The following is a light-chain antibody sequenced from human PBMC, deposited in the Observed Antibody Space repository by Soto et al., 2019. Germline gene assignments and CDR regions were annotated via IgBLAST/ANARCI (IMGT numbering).Light chain of an antibody. CDR1: SSNIENNY. CDR2: DNN. J-gene: IGLJ3*02. CDR3: GTWDTSLSAGV. V-gene: IGLV1-51*01. Sequence: QSVLTQPPSVSAAPGQTVTISCSGSSSNIENNYVSWYQQLPGTAPKLVIYDNNKRPSGIPDRFSGSKSGTSATLGITGLQTGDEADYYCGTWDTSLSAGVLGGGTKLTVL.